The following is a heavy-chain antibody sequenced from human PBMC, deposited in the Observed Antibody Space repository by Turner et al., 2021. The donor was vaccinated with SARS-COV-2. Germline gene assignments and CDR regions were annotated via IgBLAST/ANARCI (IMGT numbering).Heavy chain of an antibody. CDR3: ARIMDTAMDYYGMDV. V-gene: IGHV4-39*01. D-gene: IGHD5-18*01. CDR1: GGSISSSTYY. Sequence: QLQLQASCPGLLKPSETLSLTCTFPGGSISSSTYYWGWIRQPPGKGLEWSGNIYDSGSNYYNPSLKSRVNISVDTSKNQLSLKLSSVTAADTAVYYCARIMDTAMDYYGMDVWGQGTTVTVSS. J-gene: IGHJ6*02. CDR2: IYDSGSN.